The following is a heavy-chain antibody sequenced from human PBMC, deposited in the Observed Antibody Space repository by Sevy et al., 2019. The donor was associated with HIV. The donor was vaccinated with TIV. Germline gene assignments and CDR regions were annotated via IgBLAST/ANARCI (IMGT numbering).Heavy chain of an antibody. V-gene: IGHV3-9*01. Sequence: GGSLRLSCATSGFSFNDYAMHWVRQAPGKGLEWVSGINWDGSEKDYADSVEGRFTISRSNDKKSLYLQMSSLRREDTALYFCARGGFYFGSEDYYGKAGYDSWGPGTVVTVSS. CDR3: ARGGFYFGSEDYYGKAGYDS. J-gene: IGHJ4*02. D-gene: IGHD3-10*01. CDR1: GFSFNDYA. CDR2: INWDGSEK.